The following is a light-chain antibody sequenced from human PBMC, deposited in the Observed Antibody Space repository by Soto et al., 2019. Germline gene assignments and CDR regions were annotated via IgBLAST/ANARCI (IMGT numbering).Light chain of an antibody. V-gene: IGKV1-5*01. Sequence: DIQMTQSPSTLSASVGDRVTITCRASQSISKWLAWYQQKPGKAPKLLMYAVSSLESGAPSRFSGSGSGTEFTLTISSLQSDDFATYDCQQYHSYRTVGQGTKVDIK. CDR3: QQYHSYRT. CDR2: AVS. CDR1: QSISKW. J-gene: IGKJ1*01.